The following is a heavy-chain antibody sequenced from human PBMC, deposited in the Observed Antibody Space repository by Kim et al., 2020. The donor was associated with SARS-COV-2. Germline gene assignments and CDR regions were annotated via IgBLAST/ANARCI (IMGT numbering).Heavy chain of an antibody. CDR2: MKSDGSST. Sequence: GGSLRLSCAASGFTFSSYWMHWVRQAPGKGLVWVSRMKSDGSSTTYADSVRGRFTISRDNAKNTLFLQMNSLRAEDTAVYYCARAFTGICAFDIWGQGTMVTVSS. D-gene: IGHD3-10*01. CDR1: GFTFSSYW. J-gene: IGHJ3*02. CDR3: ARAFTGICAFDI. V-gene: IGHV3-74*01.